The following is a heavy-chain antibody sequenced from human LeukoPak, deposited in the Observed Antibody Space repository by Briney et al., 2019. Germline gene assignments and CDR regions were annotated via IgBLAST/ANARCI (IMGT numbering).Heavy chain of an antibody. CDR3: ARALNSAWR. D-gene: IGHD2-21*01. Sequence: GGYLRLYCAASGFTFSSYWMSWLRQAPGKGLEWVANIKQDGSEKYYVDSGKGRFTISRDNAKDSLYLQMNSLRAEDTAVYYCARALNSAWRWGQGTLVTVSS. J-gene: IGHJ4*02. CDR1: GFTFSSYW. V-gene: IGHV3-7*01. CDR2: IKQDGSEK.